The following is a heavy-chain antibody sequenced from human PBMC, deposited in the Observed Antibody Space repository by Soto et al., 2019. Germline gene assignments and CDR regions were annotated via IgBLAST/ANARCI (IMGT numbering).Heavy chain of an antibody. CDR1: GFPFSIYS. CDR3: ARSVEGHFDY. Sequence: ESGGGLVQPGGSLRLTCVASGFPFSIYSMNWVRQAPGKGLEWSSYITSDTNTIKYADSVKGRFTISRDNAKNLVYLQMNSLKEDTAVYFCARSVEGHFDYWGQGTVVTVSS. D-gene: IGHD6-19*01. CDR2: ITSDTNTI. V-gene: IGHV3-48*01. J-gene: IGHJ4*02.